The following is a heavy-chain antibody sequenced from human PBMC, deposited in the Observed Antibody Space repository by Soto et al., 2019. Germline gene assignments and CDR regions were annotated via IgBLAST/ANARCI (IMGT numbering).Heavy chain of an antibody. J-gene: IGHJ6*03. CDR1: GGSFSGYY. D-gene: IGHD3-3*01. CDR3: ARRYYDFWSGYYQTGYYYYMDV. CDR2: INHSGST. Sequence: SETLSLTCAVYGGSFSGYYWSWIRQPPGKGLEWIGEINHSGSTNYNPPLKSRVTISVDTSKNQFSLKLSSVTAADTAVYYCARRYYDFWSGYYQTGYYYYMDVWGKGTTVTVSS. V-gene: IGHV4-34*01.